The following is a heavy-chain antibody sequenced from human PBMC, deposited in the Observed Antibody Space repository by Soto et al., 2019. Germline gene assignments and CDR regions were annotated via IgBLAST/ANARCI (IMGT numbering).Heavy chain of an antibody. J-gene: IGHJ4*02. CDR3: ARDLAVRGFDY. D-gene: IGHD2-21*01. CDR2: IYTGGTT. CDR1: GFSVSSNY. Sequence: EVQLVESGGGLIQPGGSLRLSCAASGFSVSSNYMSWVRQAPGKGLEWVSVIYTGGTTYYADSVSGRLTISRDNSNNTLYLQMSSLRAEDTALYYCARDLAVRGFDYRGQGTLVTVSS. V-gene: IGHV3-53*01.